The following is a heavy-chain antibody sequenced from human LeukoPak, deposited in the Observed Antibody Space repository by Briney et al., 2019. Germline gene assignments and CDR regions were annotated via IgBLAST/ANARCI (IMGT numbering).Heavy chain of an antibody. CDR1: GFTFSSYG. J-gene: IGHJ4*02. D-gene: IGHD5-24*01. V-gene: IGHV3-33*06. Sequence: GESLKISCAASGFTFSSYGMHWVRQAPGKGLEWVAVIWYDGSNKYYADSVKGRFTISRDNSKNTLYLQMNRLRAEDTAVYYCAKGRDGYSLDYWGQGTLVTVSS. CDR2: IWYDGSNK. CDR3: AKGRDGYSLDY.